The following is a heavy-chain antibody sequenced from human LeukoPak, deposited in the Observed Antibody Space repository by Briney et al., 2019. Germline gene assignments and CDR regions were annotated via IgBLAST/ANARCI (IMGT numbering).Heavy chain of an antibody. Sequence: GGPLRLSCAASGFTFSSYSMDWVRQAPGKGLEWVSSISSSSSYIYYADSVKGRFTISRDNAKNSLYLQMNSLRAEDTAVYYCARDAGYYDSSGYYTSLDYWGQGTLVTVSS. V-gene: IGHV3-21*01. J-gene: IGHJ4*02. CDR2: ISSSSSYI. CDR1: GFTFSSYS. D-gene: IGHD3-22*01. CDR3: ARDAGYYDSSGYYTSLDY.